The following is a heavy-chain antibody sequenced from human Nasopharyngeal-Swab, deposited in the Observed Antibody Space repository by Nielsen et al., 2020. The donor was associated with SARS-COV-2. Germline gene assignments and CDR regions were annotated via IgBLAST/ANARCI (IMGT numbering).Heavy chain of an antibody. Sequence: GEALKISCGASGFTFRGYTMNWVRQAPGKGLEWISSISSTTPYIYYADSVKGRFTISRDNAKNSLYLQMNFLRVEDTAMYYCARDTGGPPNYFDPWGQGTLVTVSS. CDR1: GFTFRGYT. J-gene: IGHJ5*02. V-gene: IGHV3-21*01. D-gene: IGHD1-7*01. CDR3: ARDTGGPPNYFDP. CDR2: ISSTTPYI.